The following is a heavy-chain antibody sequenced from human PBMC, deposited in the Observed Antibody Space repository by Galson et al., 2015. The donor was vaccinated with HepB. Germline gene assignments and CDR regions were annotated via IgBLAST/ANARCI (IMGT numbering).Heavy chain of an antibody. V-gene: IGHV1-2*06. CDR2: INPNSGGT. Sequence: SVKVSCKASGYTFTGYYMHWVRQAPGQGLEWMGRINPNSGGTNYAQKFQGRVTMTRDTSISTAYMELSRLRSDDTAVYYCAREVLPYHYYGSGSYPADVWGKGTTVTVSS. J-gene: IGHJ6*04. D-gene: IGHD3-10*01. CDR1: GYTFTGYY. CDR3: AREVLPYHYYGSGSYPADV.